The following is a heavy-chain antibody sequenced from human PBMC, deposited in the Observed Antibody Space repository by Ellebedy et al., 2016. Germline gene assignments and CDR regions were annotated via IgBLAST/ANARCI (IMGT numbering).Heavy chain of an antibody. Sequence: GGSLRLSCAASGFTFSSYAMNWVRQAPGKGLEWVSSISSSSTYIYYSDSVKGRFTISRDNSKNSLSLQMNSLRAEDTAVYYCARDLSSTWSFDYWGQGALVTVSS. V-gene: IGHV3-21*01. CDR1: GFTFSSYA. CDR3: ARDLSSTWSFDY. CDR2: ISSSSTYI. J-gene: IGHJ4*02. D-gene: IGHD6-13*01.